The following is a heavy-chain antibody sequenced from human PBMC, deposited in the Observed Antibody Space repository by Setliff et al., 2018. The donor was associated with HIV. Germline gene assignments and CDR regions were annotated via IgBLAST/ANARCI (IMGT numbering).Heavy chain of an antibody. V-gene: IGHV4-4*02. D-gene: IGHD5-12*01. Sequence: TSETLSLTCAVSGGPLNSRNWWSWVRQPPGKGLEWIGYIYYTGSTSYNPSFRSRVTISVDTSKNQFSLMLDSVTAADTAVYYCARGDGYRANDAYYDTGMDVWGQGITVTVSS. CDR2: IYYTGST. CDR3: ARGDGYRANDAYYDTGMDV. CDR1: GGPLNSRNW. J-gene: IGHJ6*02.